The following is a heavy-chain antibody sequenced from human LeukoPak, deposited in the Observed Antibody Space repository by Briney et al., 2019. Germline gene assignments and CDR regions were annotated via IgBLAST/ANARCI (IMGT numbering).Heavy chain of an antibody. V-gene: IGHV1-8*01. D-gene: IGHD6-13*01. CDR3: ARGASSSWYLLGVY. CDR2: MNPNSGNT. CDR1: GYTFTSSD. Sequence: ASVKVSCKASGYTFTSSDINWVRQATGQGLEWMGWMNPNSGNTAYTQKFQGRVAMTRNTSISTAYMELSSLRSEDTAVYYCARGASSSWYLLGVYWGQGTLVTVSS. J-gene: IGHJ4*02.